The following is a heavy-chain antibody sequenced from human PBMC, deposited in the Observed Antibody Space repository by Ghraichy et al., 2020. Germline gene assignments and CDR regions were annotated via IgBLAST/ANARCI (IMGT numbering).Heavy chain of an antibody. D-gene: IGHD2-2*02. CDR2: INHSGST. J-gene: IGHJ5*02. CDR1: GGSFSGYY. CDR3: ARGRGYCSSTSCYTRWFDP. Sequence: SETLSLTCAVYGGSFSGYYWSWIRQPPGKGLEWIGEINHSGSTNYNPSLKSRVTISVDTSKNQFSLKLSSVTAADTAVYYCARGRGYCSSTSCYTRWFDPWGQGTLVTVSS. V-gene: IGHV4-34*01.